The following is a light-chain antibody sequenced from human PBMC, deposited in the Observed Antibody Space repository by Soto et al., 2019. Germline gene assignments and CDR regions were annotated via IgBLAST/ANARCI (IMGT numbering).Light chain of an antibody. Sequence: DIQMTQSPSTLSVSVGDRVTITFRASQSISSWLAWYQQKPGKAPKLLIYKASDLESGVPSRFSGSGSGTEFTLTISGLQPDDFATYSCQQYDSFPYTFGQGTKVDIK. CDR3: QQYDSFPYT. J-gene: IGKJ2*01. V-gene: IGKV1-5*03. CDR1: QSISSW. CDR2: KAS.